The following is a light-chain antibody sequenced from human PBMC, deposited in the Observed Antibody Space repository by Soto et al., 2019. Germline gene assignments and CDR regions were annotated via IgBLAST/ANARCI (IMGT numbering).Light chain of an antibody. J-gene: IGKJ2*01. CDR3: QQYGGSPFT. Sequence: EIVLTQSPGTLSLSPGERATLSCRASQSVRSNYLAWYQQKPGQAPRLLIYGASSRATGIPDRFSGTGSGTDFTLASSRLEPEDFAVYYCQQYGGSPFTFGQGPKLEIK. CDR2: GAS. CDR1: QSVRSNY. V-gene: IGKV3-20*01.